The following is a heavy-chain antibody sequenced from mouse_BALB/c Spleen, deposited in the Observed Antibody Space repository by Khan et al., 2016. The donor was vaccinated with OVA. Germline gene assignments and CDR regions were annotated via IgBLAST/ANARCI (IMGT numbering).Heavy chain of an antibody. CDR2: ISNGGGST. CDR3: ARHGNYVSFDY. CDR1: GFTFSSYI. Sequence: EVQLVESGGGLVQPGGSLKLSCAASGFTFSSYIMSWVRQTPEKRLEWVAYISNGGGSTYYLATVKGRFTISRDTAKNTLYLQMSSLKSEDTAMYYCARHGNYVSFDYWGQGTTLTVSS. V-gene: IGHV5-12-2*01. J-gene: IGHJ2*01. D-gene: IGHD2-1*01.